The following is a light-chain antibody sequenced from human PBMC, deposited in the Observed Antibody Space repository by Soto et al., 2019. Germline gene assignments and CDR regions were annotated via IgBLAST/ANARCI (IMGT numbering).Light chain of an antibody. Sequence: QFALAQPASVSGPPGQSIASACSRTSSDVGGYIDVSWHQQHPGNAPKVLISVVSNRPSGVSNRVSGSKSGNTASLTISGLQAENKADYYCSSYRSGGTFVFGSGPKVTVL. V-gene: IGLV2-14*01. CDR1: SSDVGGYID. J-gene: IGLJ1*01. CDR2: VVS. CDR3: SSYRSGGTFV.